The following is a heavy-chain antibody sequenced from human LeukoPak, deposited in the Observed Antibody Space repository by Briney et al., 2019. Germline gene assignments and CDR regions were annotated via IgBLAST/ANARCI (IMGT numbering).Heavy chain of an antibody. D-gene: IGHD5-18*01. CDR2: ICPGDSDT. CDR1: GYSFTSYW. V-gene: IGHV5-51*01. Sequence: GESLKISCKGSGYSFTSYWIGWVRQMPGKGLEWMGIICPGDSDTRYSPSFQGQVTISADKSISTAYLQWSSLRASDTAMYYCARRGSYGNDAFDIWGQGTMVTVSS. J-gene: IGHJ3*02. CDR3: ARRGSYGNDAFDI.